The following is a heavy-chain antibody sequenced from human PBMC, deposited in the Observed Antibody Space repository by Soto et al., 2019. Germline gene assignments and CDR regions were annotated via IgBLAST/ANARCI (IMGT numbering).Heavy chain of an antibody. CDR2: IKSKTDGGTT. CDR3: TTDVNDYGDYFDY. CDR1: GFTFSNAW. Sequence: GGSLRLSCAASGFTFSNAWMSWVRQAPGKGLEWVGRIKSKTDGGTTDYAAPVKGRFTISRDDSKNTLYLQMNSLKTEDTAVYYCTTDVNDYGDYFDYWGQGTLVTVSS. D-gene: IGHD4-17*01. J-gene: IGHJ4*02. V-gene: IGHV3-15*01.